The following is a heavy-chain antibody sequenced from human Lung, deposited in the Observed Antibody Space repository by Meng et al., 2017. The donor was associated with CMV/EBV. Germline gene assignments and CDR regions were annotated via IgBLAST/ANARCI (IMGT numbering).Heavy chain of an antibody. CDR1: GFSLNTNGVG. CDR3: AHSTGYCSSTSCYQRPFDY. J-gene: IGHJ4*02. CDR2: IYWDDDK. V-gene: IGHV2-5*02. D-gene: IGHD2-2*01. Sequence: QITLKESGPTLVKPTQTLTLTCPFSGFSLNTNGVGVGWIRQPPGTALEWLALIYWDDDKRYSPSLGSRLTITKDTSKNQVVLTMTNMDPVDTATYYCAHSTGYCSSTSCYQRPFDYWGQGTLVTVAS.